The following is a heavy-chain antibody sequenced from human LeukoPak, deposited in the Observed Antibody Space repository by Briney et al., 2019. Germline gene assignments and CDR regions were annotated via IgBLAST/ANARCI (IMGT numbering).Heavy chain of an antibody. CDR2: ISSNGGST. Sequence: GGSLRLSCAASGFTFSSYAMHWVRQAPGKGLEYVSAISSNGGSTYYANSVKGRFTISRDNSKNTLYLQVGSLRAEDMAVYYCARVADGSYPFDAFDIWGQGTMVTVSS. D-gene: IGHD1-26*01. CDR1: GFTFSSYA. J-gene: IGHJ3*02. V-gene: IGHV3-64*01. CDR3: ARVADGSYPFDAFDI.